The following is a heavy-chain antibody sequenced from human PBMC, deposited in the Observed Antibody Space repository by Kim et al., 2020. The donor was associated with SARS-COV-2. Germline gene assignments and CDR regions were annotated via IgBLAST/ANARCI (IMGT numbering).Heavy chain of an antibody. Sequence: SETLSLTCTVSGGSISSGGYYWSWIRQHPGKGLEWIGYIYYSGSTYYNPSLKSRVTISVDTSKNQFSLKLSSVTAADTAVYYCARRGSRQITYYYYYYGMDVWGQGTTVTVSS. V-gene: IGHV4-31*03. CDR2: IYYSGST. J-gene: IGHJ6*02. D-gene: IGHD1-20*01. CDR1: GGSISSGGYY. CDR3: ARRGSRQITYYYYYYGMDV.